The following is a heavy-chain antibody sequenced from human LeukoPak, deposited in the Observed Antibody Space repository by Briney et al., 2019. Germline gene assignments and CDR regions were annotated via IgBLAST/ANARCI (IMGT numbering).Heavy chain of an antibody. V-gene: IGHV5-51*01. D-gene: IGHD6-19*01. J-gene: IGHJ4*02. CDR1: GYSFTKYW. Sequence: GEFLKFSCKGSGYSFTKYWIGWARQMPGKGLEWMGIIYPGDSETRYSPSFQGQVTISADRSISTAYLQWSSLKASDTAIYYCARLTSGRPLDYWGQGTQVTVSS. CDR2: IYPGDSET. CDR3: ARLTSGRPLDY.